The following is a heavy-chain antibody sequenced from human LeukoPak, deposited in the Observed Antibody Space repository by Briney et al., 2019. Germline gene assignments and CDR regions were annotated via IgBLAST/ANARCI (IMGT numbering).Heavy chain of an antibody. V-gene: IGHV4-38-2*02. D-gene: IGHD3-9*01. Sequence: PSETLSLTCTVSNYSITSGYYWGWIRQPPRKGLEWIGSIYHSGTTYYNPSLKGRVTISVDTSKNQFSLNLNSVTAADTAVYYCARVSRGYDIFYWGQGTLVTVSS. CDR3: ARVSRGYDIFY. CDR2: IYHSGTT. CDR1: NYSITSGYY. J-gene: IGHJ4*02.